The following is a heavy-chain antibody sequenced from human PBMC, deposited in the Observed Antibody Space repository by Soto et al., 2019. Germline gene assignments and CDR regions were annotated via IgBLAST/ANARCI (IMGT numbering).Heavy chain of an antibody. CDR2: IRSKANSYAT. V-gene: IGHV3-73*01. CDR3: TSTQDYYYGMDV. J-gene: IGHJ6*02. CDR1: GFTFSGSA. Sequence: GGSLRLSCAASGFTFSGSAMHWVRQASGKGLEWVGRIRSKANSYATAYAASVKGRFTISRDDSKNTAYLQMNSLKTEDTAVYYCTSTQDYYYGMDVWGQGTTVTVSS.